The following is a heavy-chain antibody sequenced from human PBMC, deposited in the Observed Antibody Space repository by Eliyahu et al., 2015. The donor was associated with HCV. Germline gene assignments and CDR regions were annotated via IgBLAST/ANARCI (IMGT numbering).Heavy chain of an antibody. Sequence: EVQLLESGGGLVQPGGSLRLSCAASGFTFSSYAMSWVRQAPGKGLEWVSAISGSGGSTYYADSVKGRFTISRDNSKNTLYLQMNSLRAEDTAVYYCAKVGAPWQWPSQYYFDYWGQGTLVTVSS. V-gene: IGHV3-23*01. CDR1: GFTFSSYA. J-gene: IGHJ4*02. D-gene: IGHD6-19*01. CDR2: ISGSGGST. CDR3: AKVGAPWQWPSQYYFDY.